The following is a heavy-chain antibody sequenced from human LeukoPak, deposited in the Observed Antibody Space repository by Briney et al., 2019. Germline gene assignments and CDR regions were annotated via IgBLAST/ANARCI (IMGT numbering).Heavy chain of an antibody. CDR1: GFTFSSYS. J-gene: IGHJ4*02. CDR2: IRSSGSTI. V-gene: IGHV3-48*01. Sequence: GGSLRLSCAASGFTFSSYSMNWVRQAPGKGLEWVSYIRSSGSTIYYADSVKGRFTISGDNAKNSLYLQMNSLRAEDTAVYYCARGGSSWYGFDYWGQGTLVTVSS. D-gene: IGHD2-15*01. CDR3: ARGGSSWYGFDY.